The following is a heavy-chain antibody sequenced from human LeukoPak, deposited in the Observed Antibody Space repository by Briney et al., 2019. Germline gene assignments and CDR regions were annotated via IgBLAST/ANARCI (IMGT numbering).Heavy chain of an antibody. CDR3: ARRWFRESAHFDY. CDR2: INPNSGGT. D-gene: IGHD3-10*01. V-gene: IGHV1-2*02. J-gene: IGHJ4*02. CDR1: GYTFTGYY. Sequence: ASVKVSCKASGYTFTGYYMHWVRQAPGQGLEWMGWINPNSGGTNYAQKFQGRVTMTRDTSISTAYMELSRLRSDDTAVYYCARRWFRESAHFDYWGQGTLVTVSS.